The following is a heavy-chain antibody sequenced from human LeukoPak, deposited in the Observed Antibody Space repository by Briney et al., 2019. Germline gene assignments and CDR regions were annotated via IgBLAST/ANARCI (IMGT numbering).Heavy chain of an antibody. CDR1: GFTFSSYA. D-gene: IGHD2-15*01. Sequence: PGGSLRLSCAASGFTFSSYAMNWVRRAPGKGLEWVSAIRGSGDTSYYADSVKGRFTISRDNSKNTLYLQLNSLSAEDTAVYYCAKGVGGSRLRSLGFDSWGQGTLVTVSS. V-gene: IGHV3-23*01. J-gene: IGHJ4*02. CDR2: IRGSGDTS. CDR3: AKGVGGSRLRSLGFDS.